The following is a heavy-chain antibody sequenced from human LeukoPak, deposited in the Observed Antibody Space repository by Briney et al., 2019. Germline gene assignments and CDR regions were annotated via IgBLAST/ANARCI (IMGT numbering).Heavy chain of an antibody. Sequence: ASVKVSCKASGYTFTSYGISWVRQAPGQGLEWMGWISAYNGNTNYAQKLQGRVTMTTDTSTSTAYMELRSLRSDDTAVYYCAKVLSPRGIAAFDYWGQGTLVTVSS. CDR1: GYTFTSYG. J-gene: IGHJ4*02. CDR3: AKVLSPRGIAAFDY. V-gene: IGHV1-18*01. CDR2: ISAYNGNT. D-gene: IGHD6-13*01.